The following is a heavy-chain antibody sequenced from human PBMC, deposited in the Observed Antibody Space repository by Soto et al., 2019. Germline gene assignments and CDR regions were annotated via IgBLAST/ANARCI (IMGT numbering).Heavy chain of an antibody. CDR2: IDWDDDK. D-gene: IGHD3-22*01. CDR3: ARCLYYYDSSGYYQPAQYFQH. J-gene: IGHJ1*01. Sequence: SGPTLVNPTQTLTLTCTFSGFSLSTSGMCVSWIRQPPGKALEWLALIDWDDDKYYSTSLKTRLTISKDTSKNQVVLTMTNMDPVDTATYYCARCLYYYDSSGYYQPAQYFQHWGQGTLVTVS. V-gene: IGHV2-70*01. CDR1: GFSLSTSGMC.